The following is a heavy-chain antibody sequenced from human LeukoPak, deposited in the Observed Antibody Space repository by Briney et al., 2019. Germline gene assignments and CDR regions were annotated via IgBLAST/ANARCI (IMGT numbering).Heavy chain of an antibody. CDR3: ARSQNYYGSGDY. J-gene: IGHJ4*02. V-gene: IGHV4-61*03. CDR2: IYYTGKT. Sequence: SETLSLTCTVSGDSVSNGNYYWSWLRQPPGKALERIGYIYYTGKTYYNPSLEGRVTILVDTSRNHFSVKLSSVTAADTAVYYCARSQNYYGSGDYWSQGTLVTVSS. D-gene: IGHD3-10*01. CDR1: GDSVSNGNYY.